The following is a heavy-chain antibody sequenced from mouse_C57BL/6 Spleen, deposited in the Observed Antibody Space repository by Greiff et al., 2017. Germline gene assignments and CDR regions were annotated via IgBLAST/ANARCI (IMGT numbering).Heavy chain of an antibody. D-gene: IGHD1-1*01. CDR1: GYTFTSYW. Sequence: QVQLQQPGAELVKPGASVKLSCKASGYTFTSYWMHWVKPRPGQGLEWIGMIHPNSGSTNYNEKFKSKATLTVDKSSSTAYMQLSSLTSEDSAVYYCARYDYYGSSPSYFDVWGTGTTVTVSA. CDR3: ARYDYYGSSPSYFDV. V-gene: IGHV1-64*01. J-gene: IGHJ1*03. CDR2: IHPNSGST.